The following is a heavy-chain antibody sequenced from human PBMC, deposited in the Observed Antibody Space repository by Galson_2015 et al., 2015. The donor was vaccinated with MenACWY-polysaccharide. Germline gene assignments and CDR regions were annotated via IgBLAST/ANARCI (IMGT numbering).Heavy chain of an antibody. J-gene: IGHJ3*01. D-gene: IGHD2-15*01. CDR1: GFNFSIYV. CDR2: IQYDGSNK. V-gene: IGHV3-33*08. Sequence: SLRLSCAASGFNFSIYVMTWVRQAPGKGLEWVAVIQYDGSNKVYVDSVKGRFTISRDNSKNILFLEMNSLRAEDTAVYYCAREGSRIAFHAFDVWGRGTMVTVSS. CDR3: AREGSRIAFHAFDV.